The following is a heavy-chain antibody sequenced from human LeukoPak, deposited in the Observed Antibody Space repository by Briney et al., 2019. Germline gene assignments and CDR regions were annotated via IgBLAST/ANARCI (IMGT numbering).Heavy chain of an antibody. J-gene: IGHJ4*02. CDR1: GGSISTYY. D-gene: IGHD5-12*01. V-gene: IGHV4-59*01. CDR3: ARGGGYASPIGY. CDR2: IYHSGST. Sequence: PSETLSLTCTLSGGSISTYYWSWIRQPPGKGPEWIGYIYHSGSTNYNPSLKSRVTISVGTSKNQFSLKLSSVTATDTAVYYCARGGGYASPIGYWGQGALVTVSS.